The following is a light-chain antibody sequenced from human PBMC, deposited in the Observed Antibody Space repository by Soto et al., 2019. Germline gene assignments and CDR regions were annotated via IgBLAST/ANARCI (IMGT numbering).Light chain of an antibody. CDR2: DDT. J-gene: IGLJ1*01. Sequence: SYELTQPPSVSVAPGQTARITCGGNNVGSKSVHWYQQKSGQAPVVVVYDDTDRPSGIPERFSGSNSGNTATLTISRVEAGDEGDYYCQVWDDSTDHIYVFGTGTKVTAL. CDR1: NVGSKS. V-gene: IGLV3-21*02. CDR3: QVWDDSTDHIYV.